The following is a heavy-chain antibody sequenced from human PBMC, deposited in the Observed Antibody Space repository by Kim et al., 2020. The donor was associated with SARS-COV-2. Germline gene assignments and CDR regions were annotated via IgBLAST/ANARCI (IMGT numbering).Heavy chain of an antibody. CDR1: GFSFSSYW. D-gene: IGHD3-10*01. V-gene: IGHV3-74*01. CDR2: INTDGIST. CDR3: ARDSGRIVDY. J-gene: IGHJ4*02. Sequence: GGSLRLSCAASGFSFSSYWMHWVRQAPGKGLVWVSSINTDGISTGYVDSVKGRFTISKDNDKNTVYLQMSSLRADDTAVYYCARDSGRIVDYWGQRTLVTDSS.